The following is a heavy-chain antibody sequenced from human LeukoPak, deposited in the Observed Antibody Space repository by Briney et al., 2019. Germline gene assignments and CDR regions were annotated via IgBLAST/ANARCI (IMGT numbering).Heavy chain of an antibody. Sequence: SVKVSCKASGGTFISYAISWVRQAPGQGLEWMGGITPMFGTANYAQKFQGRVTITADESTSTAYIELSSLRSEDTAVYYCVRDGSYYDSSGYYYLYWGQGTLVTVSS. J-gene: IGHJ4*02. D-gene: IGHD3-22*01. CDR3: VRDGSYYDSSGYYYLY. V-gene: IGHV1-69*13. CDR2: ITPMFGTA. CDR1: GGTFISYA.